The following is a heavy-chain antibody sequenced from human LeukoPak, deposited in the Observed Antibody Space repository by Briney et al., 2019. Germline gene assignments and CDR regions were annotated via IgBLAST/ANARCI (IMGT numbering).Heavy chain of an antibody. CDR1: GFTFSSYS. D-gene: IGHD3-22*01. CDR2: ISSSSSYI. J-gene: IGHJ4*02. Sequence: GGSLRLSCAASGFTFSSYSMNWVRQAPGKGLEWVSFISSSSSYIYYADSVKGRFTISRDNAKNSLYLQMNSLRAADTAVYYCARGKMRYCSGGSCGTRYYYDSSGYYYLDYWGQGTLVTVSS. CDR3: ARGKMRYCSGGSCGTRYYYDSSGYYYLDY. V-gene: IGHV3-21*01.